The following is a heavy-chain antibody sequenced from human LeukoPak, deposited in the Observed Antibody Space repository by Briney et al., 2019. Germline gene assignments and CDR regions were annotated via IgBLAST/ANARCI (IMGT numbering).Heavy chain of an antibody. Sequence: ASVKVSCKASGYTFTSYGISWVGQAPGQGHEWMGWISAYNGNTNYAQKLQGRVTMTTDTSTSTAYMELRSLRSDDTAVYYCARVDSSGYYYLNYYYYMDVWGRGTTVTVSS. CDR3: ARVDSSGYYYLNYYYYMDV. V-gene: IGHV1-18*01. CDR2: ISAYNGNT. D-gene: IGHD3-22*01. CDR1: GYTFTSYG. J-gene: IGHJ6*03.